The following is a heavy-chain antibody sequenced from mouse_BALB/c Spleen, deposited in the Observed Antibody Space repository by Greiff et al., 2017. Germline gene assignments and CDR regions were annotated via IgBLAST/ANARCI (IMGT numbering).Heavy chain of an antibody. J-gene: IGHJ4*01. CDR2: IYPGSGNT. V-gene: IGHV1-77*01. D-gene: IGHD4-1*01. CDR3: ARSGTREPYYAMDY. CDR1: GYTFTDYY. Sequence: QVQLQQSGAELARPGASVKLSCKASGYTFTDYYINWVKQRTGQGLEWIGEIYPGSGNTYYNEKFKGKATLTADKSSSTAYMQLSSLTSEDSAVYFGARSGTREPYYAMDYWGQGTSVTVSS.